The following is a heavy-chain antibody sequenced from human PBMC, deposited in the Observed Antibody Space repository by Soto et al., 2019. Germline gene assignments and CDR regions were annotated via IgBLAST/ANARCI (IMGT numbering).Heavy chain of an antibody. J-gene: IGHJ4*02. V-gene: IGHV3-30-3*01. D-gene: IGHD6-19*01. CDR1: GFTFSSYA. CDR2: ISYDGSNK. CDR3: AEITVADNDY. Sequence: QLGGPLRLSCAASGFTFSSYAMHWVRQAPGKGLEWVAVISYDGSNKYYADSVKGRFTIARDNSKNTLYLQMNSLRAEDTAVYYCAEITVADNDYWGQGTLVTVSS.